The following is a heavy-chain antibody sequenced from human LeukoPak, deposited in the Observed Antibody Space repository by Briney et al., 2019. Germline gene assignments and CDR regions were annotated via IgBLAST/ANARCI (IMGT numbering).Heavy chain of an antibody. CDR1: GDSVSSNSAA. D-gene: IGHD5-18*01. J-gene: IGHJ4*02. V-gene: IGHV6-1*01. CDR3: ARDGGYRIAY. CDR2: TYYRSKWYN. Sequence: SQTLSLTCAISGDSVSSNSAAWNWIRQSPSRGLEWLGMTYYRSKWYNDYAVCVKSRITSNADTSKHQFSLQLNSVTPEDTAVYYCARDGGYRIAYWGQGTLVTVSS.